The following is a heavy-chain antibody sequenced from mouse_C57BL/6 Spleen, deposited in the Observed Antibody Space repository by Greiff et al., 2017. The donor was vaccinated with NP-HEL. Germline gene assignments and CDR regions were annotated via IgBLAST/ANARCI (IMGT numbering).Heavy chain of an antibody. CDR1: GYAFSSSW. V-gene: IGHV1-82*01. CDR3: AREGITTVGDY. D-gene: IGHD1-1*01. J-gene: IGHJ2*01. CDR2: IYPGDGDT. Sequence: VQLVESGPELVKPGASVKISCKASGYAFSSSWMNWVKQRPGKGLEWIGRIYPGDGDTNYNGKFKGKATLTADKSSSTAYMQLSSLTSEDSAVYFCAREGITTVGDYWGQGTTLTVSS.